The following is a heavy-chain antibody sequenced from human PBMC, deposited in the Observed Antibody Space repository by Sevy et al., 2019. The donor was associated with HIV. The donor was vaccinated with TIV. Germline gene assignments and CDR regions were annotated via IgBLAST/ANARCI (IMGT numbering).Heavy chain of an antibody. D-gene: IGHD3-10*01. CDR2: IYTSGST. J-gene: IGHJ6*02. V-gene: IGHV4-4*07. CDR1: GGSISSYY. CDR3: ARDVVLWFGELGRNYYYGMDV. Sequence: SETLSLTYTVSGGSISSYYWSWIRQPAGKGLEWIGRIYTSGSTNYNPSLKSRVTMSVDTSKNQFSLKLSSVTAADTAVYYCARDVVLWFGELGRNYYYGMDVWGQGTTVTVSS.